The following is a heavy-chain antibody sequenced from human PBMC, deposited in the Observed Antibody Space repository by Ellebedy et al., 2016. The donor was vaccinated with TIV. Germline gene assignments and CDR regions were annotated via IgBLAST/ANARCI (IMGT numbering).Heavy chain of an antibody. D-gene: IGHD3-10*01. Sequence: MPSETLSLTCTVSGGSISSHYWNWIRQPAGKGLEWIGLIYTSGTTNYNPSLKSRVTMSIDTSKDQFSLKLSSVTAADTAVYYCARESGGFDYWGQGTLVTVSS. CDR3: ARESGGFDY. CDR1: GGSISSHY. J-gene: IGHJ4*02. CDR2: IYTSGTT. V-gene: IGHV4-4*07.